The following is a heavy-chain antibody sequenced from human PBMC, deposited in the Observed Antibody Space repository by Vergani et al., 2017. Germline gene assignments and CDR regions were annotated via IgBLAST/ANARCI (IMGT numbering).Heavy chain of an antibody. V-gene: IGHV3-15*01. CDR2: IKSKTDGGTT. J-gene: IGHJ4*02. CDR1: GFTFSNAW. CDR3: TTALYYYDSSGYYKVDY. D-gene: IGHD3-22*01. Sequence: EVQLVESGGGLVKPGGSLRLSCAASGFTFSNAWMSWVRQAPGKGLEWVGRIKSKTDGGTTDYAAPVKGIFTISRDDSKHTLYLQMNSLKTDDTAVYYCTTALYYYDSSGYYKVDYWGQGTLVTVSS.